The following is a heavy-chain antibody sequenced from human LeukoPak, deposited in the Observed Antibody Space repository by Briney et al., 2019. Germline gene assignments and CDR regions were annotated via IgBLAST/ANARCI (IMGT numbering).Heavy chain of an antibody. CDR1: GGSFSGYY. J-gene: IGHJ4*02. CDR3: ARGPGRLDYNSGSPDY. Sequence: PSETLSLTCAVYGGSFSGYYWSWIRQPPGKGLEWIGEINHSGSTNYNPSLKSRVTISVDTSKNQFSLKLSSVTAADTAVYYCARGPGRLDYNSGSPDYWGQGTLVTVSS. D-gene: IGHD3-22*01. V-gene: IGHV4-34*01. CDR2: INHSGST.